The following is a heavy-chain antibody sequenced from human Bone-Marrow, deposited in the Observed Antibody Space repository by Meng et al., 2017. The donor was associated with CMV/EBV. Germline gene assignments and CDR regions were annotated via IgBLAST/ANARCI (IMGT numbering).Heavy chain of an antibody. CDR1: GFTFDDYA. CDR3: AKDNGGSYYYGMDF. CDR2: ISWNSGSI. J-gene: IGHJ6*02. V-gene: IGHV3-9*03. D-gene: IGHD3-10*01. Sequence: SLKISCAASGFTFDDYAMHWVRQAPGKGLEWVSGISWNSGSIGYADSVKGRFTISRDNAKNSLYLQMNSLRAEDMALYYCAKDNGGSYYYGMDFWGQGTTVTVSS.